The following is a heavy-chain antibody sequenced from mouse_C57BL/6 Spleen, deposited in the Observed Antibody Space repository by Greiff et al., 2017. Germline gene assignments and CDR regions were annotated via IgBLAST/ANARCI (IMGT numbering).Heavy chain of an antibody. V-gene: IGHV1-61*01. J-gene: IGHJ2*01. D-gene: IGHD2-3*01. CDR3: ARAGGYSNFDY. CDR2: IYPSDSET. Sequence: QVQLQQPGAELVRPGSSVKLSCKASGYTFTSYWMDWVKQRPGQGLEWIGNIYPSDSETHYNQKFKDKATLTVDKSSSTAYMQLSSLTSEDSAVYYCARAGGYSNFDYWGQGTTLTVSS. CDR1: GYTFTSYW.